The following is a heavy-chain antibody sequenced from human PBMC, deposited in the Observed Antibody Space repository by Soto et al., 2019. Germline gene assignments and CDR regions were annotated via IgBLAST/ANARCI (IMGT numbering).Heavy chain of an antibody. Sequence: QVQLQESGPGLVKPSQTLSLTCTVSGGSISSGGYYWSWIRQHPGNGLEWIGYISNSGSTYYNPSLKSRVTMSVDTSKNHVSLKLNSVTAADTAVYYCARDEGAQYDWYFDLWGRGTLVTVSS. CDR3: ARDEGAQYDWYFDL. CDR1: GGSISSGGYY. CDR2: ISNSGST. J-gene: IGHJ2*01. V-gene: IGHV4-31*03.